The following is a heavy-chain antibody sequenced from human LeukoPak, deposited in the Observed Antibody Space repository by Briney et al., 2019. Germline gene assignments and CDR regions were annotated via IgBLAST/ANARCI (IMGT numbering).Heavy chain of an antibody. Sequence: PGGSLRLSCEASGFTFNTYSMNWARQAPGKGLEWVSSIDSSGGYMFYADSVKGRFIISRDNAKNTLYLQMSSLRAEDTALYYCARDWFHAIDYWGQGTLVTVSS. CDR2: IDSSGGYM. V-gene: IGHV3-21*01. CDR1: GFTFNTYS. J-gene: IGHJ4*02. CDR3: ARDWFHAIDY. D-gene: IGHD2/OR15-2a*01.